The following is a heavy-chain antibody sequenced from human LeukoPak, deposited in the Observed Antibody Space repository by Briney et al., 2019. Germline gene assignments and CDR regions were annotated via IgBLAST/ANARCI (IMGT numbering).Heavy chain of an antibody. Sequence: SETLSLTCTVSSGSIGSYYWSWIRQPPGKGLEWIGEINHSGSTNYNPSLKSRVTISVDTSKNQFSLKLSSVTAADTAVYYCARDTYSLMDVWGKGTTVTVSS. CDR3: ARDTYSLMDV. J-gene: IGHJ6*03. CDR2: INHSGST. CDR1: SGSIGSYY. V-gene: IGHV4-34*01. D-gene: IGHD4-11*01.